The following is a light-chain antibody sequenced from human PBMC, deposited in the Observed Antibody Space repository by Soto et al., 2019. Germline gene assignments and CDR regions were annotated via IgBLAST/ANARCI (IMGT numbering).Light chain of an antibody. CDR1: QSIISY. J-gene: IGKJ1*01. CDR3: PQSYSTPRT. V-gene: IGKV1-39*01. Sequence: DIQMTQSPSSLSASVGDRVTITCRASQSIISYLNWYQQKPGKAPKLLIYAASSLQSGVPSRFSGSGSGTDFTLTISSLQPEDFATYYCPQSYSTPRTFGQGTKVEIK. CDR2: AAS.